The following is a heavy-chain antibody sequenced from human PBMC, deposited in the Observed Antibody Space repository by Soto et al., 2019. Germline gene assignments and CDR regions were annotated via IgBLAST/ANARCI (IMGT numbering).Heavy chain of an antibody. CDR2: ISYDGSNK. V-gene: IGHV3-30-3*01. CDR1: GFTFSSYA. J-gene: IGHJ6*02. CDR3: ARDYGSYGPYYYYGMDV. Sequence: PGGSLRLSCAASGFTFSSYAMHWVRQAPGKGLEWVAVISYDGSNKYYADSVKGRFTISRDNSKITLYLQMNSLRAEDTAVYYCARDYGSYGPYYYYGMDVWGQGTTVTVSS. D-gene: IGHD5-18*01.